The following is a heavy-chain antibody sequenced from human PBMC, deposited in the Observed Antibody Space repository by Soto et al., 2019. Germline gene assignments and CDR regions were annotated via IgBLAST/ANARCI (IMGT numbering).Heavy chain of an antibody. CDR2: ISYDGNKK. CDR3: ATGLFRYYAY. D-gene: IGHD3-9*01. J-gene: IGHJ4*01. Sequence: GGSLRLSCAASGFSLNNSAMPWVRQAQGKGLEWVAVISYDGNKKYYPDSLKGRFTISRDNSKNTLYLQMNSLRPEDTAVYYCATGLFRYYAYWGHGTLVTVSS. V-gene: IGHV3-30-3*01. CDR1: GFSLNNSA.